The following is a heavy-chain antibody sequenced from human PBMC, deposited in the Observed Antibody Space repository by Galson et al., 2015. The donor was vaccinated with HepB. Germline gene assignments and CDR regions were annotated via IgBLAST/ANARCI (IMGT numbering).Heavy chain of an antibody. CDR1: GYTFTGYY. CDR2: INPNSGGT. Sequence: SVKVSCKASGYTFTGYYMHWVRQAPGQGLEWMGWINPNSGGTNYAQKFQGRVTMTRDTSISTAYMELSRLRSDDTAVYYCARGFQEYSGYDTSSESAPDYWGQGTLVTVSS. D-gene: IGHD5-12*01. J-gene: IGHJ4*02. V-gene: IGHV1-2*02. CDR3: ARGFQEYSGYDTSSESAPDY.